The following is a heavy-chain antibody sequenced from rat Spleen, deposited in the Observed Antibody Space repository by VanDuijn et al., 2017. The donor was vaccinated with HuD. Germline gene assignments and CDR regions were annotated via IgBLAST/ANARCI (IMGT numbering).Heavy chain of an antibody. CDR2: ISPDGGST. CDR3: GKDMNYFSTYPFYLMGA. CDR1: GFTFSSYW. D-gene: IGHD1-2*01. J-gene: IGHJ1*01. Sequence: EVQLVETGGGLVHPGESLKLSCVASGFTFSSYWMFWIRQAPGEGLEWLSSISPDGGSTYYPDSMKGRFTISRDNAENTVYLQMNSLRSEDTATYFCGKDMNYFSTYPFYLMGAWGPGTMVTVSS. V-gene: IGHV5-58*01.